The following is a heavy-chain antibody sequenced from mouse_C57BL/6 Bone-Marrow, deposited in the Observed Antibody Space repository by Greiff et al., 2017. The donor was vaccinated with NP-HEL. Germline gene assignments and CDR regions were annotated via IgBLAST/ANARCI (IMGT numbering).Heavy chain of an antibody. CDR1: GYTFTSYW. CDR3: ARGRRVSWFAY. CDR2: IDPSDSET. Sequence: VKLKQPGAELVRPGSSVKLSCKASGYTFTSYWMHWVKQRPIQGLEWIGNIDPSDSETHYNQKFKDKATLTVDKSSSTAYMQLSSLTSEDSAVYYCARGRRVSWFAYWGQGTLVTVSA. J-gene: IGHJ3*01. V-gene: IGHV1-52*01. D-gene: IGHD6-2*01.